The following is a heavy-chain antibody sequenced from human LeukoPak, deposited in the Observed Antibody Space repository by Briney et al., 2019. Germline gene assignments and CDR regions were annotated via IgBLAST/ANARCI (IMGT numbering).Heavy chain of an antibody. CDR3: ARYGIGFWSGYYTDAYFDY. CDR1: GYTFTSYG. Sequence: ASVKVSCKASGYTFTSYGISWVRQAPGQGLEWMGWISAYNGNTNYAQKLQGRVTMTTDTSTSTAYMELRSLRSGDTAVYYCARYGIGFWSGYYTDAYFDYWGQGTLVTVSS. J-gene: IGHJ4*02. CDR2: ISAYNGNT. V-gene: IGHV1-18*01. D-gene: IGHD3-3*01.